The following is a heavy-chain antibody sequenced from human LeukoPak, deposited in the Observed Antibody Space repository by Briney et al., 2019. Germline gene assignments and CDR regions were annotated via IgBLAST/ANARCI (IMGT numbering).Heavy chain of an antibody. CDR2: ISGSGGST. CDR3: AKDVAQYYYGSGSYWSLGGPYDYYYYYMDV. V-gene: IGHV3-23*01. CDR1: GFTFSSYG. D-gene: IGHD3-10*01. Sequence: PGGSLRLSCAASGFTFSSYGMSWVRQAPGKGLEWVSAISGSGGSTYYADSVKGRFTISRDNSKNTLYLQMNSLRAEDTAVYYCAKDVAQYYYGSGSYWSLGGPYDYYYYYMDVWGKGTTVTISS. J-gene: IGHJ6*03.